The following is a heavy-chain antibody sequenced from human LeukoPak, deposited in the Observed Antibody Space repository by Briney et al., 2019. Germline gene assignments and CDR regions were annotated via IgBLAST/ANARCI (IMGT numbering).Heavy chain of an antibody. CDR2: ISGSGGST. D-gene: IGHD3-22*01. Sequence: GGSLRLSCAASGFTFSSYAMSWVRQAPGKGLEWVSAISGSGGSTYYADSVKGRFTISRDNSKNTLYLQMNSPRAEDTAVYYCAKDPPYDSSGYYSATAFDIWGQGTMVTVSS. V-gene: IGHV3-23*01. J-gene: IGHJ3*02. CDR1: GFTFSSYA. CDR3: AKDPPYDSSGYYSATAFDI.